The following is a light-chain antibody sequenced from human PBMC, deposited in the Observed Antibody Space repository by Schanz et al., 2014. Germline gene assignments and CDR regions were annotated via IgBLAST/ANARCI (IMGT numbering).Light chain of an antibody. V-gene: IGLV1-47*01. Sequence: QSVLAQPPSASGTPGQRVTISCSGSSSNIGSNYVYWYHQYPGTAPKLLIYVNDRRPSGVPDRFSGSKSGTSASLAISGLRSEDEALYYCAVWDASLRTWVFGGGTKLTVL. CDR1: SSNIGSNY. J-gene: IGLJ3*02. CDR2: VND. CDR3: AVWDASLRTWV.